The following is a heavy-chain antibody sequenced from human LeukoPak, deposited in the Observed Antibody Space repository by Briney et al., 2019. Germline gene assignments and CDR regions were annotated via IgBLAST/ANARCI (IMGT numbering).Heavy chain of an antibody. V-gene: IGHV4-59*01. J-gene: IGHJ4*02. CDR1: GGSISSYY. D-gene: IGHD3-22*01. Sequence: SETLSLTCTVSGGSISSYYWSWIRQPPGKGLEWIGYIYYSGSTNYNPSLKSRVTISVDTSKNQFSLKLSSVTAADTAVYYCARDAPHLHDSGGPYFDYWGQGTLVTVSS. CDR2: IYYSGST. CDR3: ARDAPHLHDSGGPYFDY.